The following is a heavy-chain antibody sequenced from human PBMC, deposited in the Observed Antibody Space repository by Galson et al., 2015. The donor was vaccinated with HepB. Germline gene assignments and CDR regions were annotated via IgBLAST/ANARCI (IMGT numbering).Heavy chain of an antibody. CDR3: ARGLAVAEKGKCYFDY. D-gene: IGHD6-19*01. J-gene: IGHJ4*02. V-gene: IGHV4-34*01. CDR2: INHSGST. Sequence: LSLTCAVYGGSFSGYYWSWIRQPPGKGLEWIGEINHSGSTNYNPSLKSRVTISVDTSKNQFSLKLSSVTAADTAVYYCARGLAVAEKGKCYFDYWGQGTLVTVSS. CDR1: GGSFSGYY.